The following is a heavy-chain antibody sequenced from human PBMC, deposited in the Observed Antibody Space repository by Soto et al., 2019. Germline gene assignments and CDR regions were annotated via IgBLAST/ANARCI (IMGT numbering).Heavy chain of an antibody. V-gene: IGHV1-18*01. D-gene: IGHD2-8*01. CDR3: ARDGGVLMVYAAPDY. CDR1: GYTFTNYG. CDR2: ISAYNANT. J-gene: IGHJ4*02. Sequence: ASVKVSCKASGYTFTNYGISWVRQAPGQGLEWMGWISAYNANTNYAQKLQGRVTMTTDTSTSTAYMELRSLRSDDTAVYYCARDGGVLMVYAAPDYWGQGTLVTVSS.